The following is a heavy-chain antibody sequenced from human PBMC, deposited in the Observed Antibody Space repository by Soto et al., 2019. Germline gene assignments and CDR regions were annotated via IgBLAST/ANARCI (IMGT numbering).Heavy chain of an antibody. J-gene: IGHJ1*01. CDR3: ASLPYCSSTSCYPYFQH. V-gene: IGHV1-18*01. CDR2: ISAYNGNT. D-gene: IGHD2-2*01. CDR1: GYTFTSYG. Sequence: QVQLVQSGAEVKKPGASVKVSCKASGYTFTSYGISWVRQAPGQGLEWMGWISAYNGNTNYAQKLQGRVTMTTDTSTSTAYMELRSLRSDDTAVYYCASLPYCSSTSCYPYFQHWGQGTLVTVSS.